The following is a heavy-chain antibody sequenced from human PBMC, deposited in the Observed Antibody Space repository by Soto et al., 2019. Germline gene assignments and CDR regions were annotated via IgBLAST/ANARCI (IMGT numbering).Heavy chain of an antibody. V-gene: IGHV1-69*06. CDR2: IIPIFGTA. CDR1: GGTFSSYA. D-gene: IGHD3-3*01. Sequence: SVKVSCKASGGTFSSYAISWVRQAPGQGLEWMGGIIPIFGTANYAQKFQGRVTITADKSTSTAYMELSSLRSEDTAVYYCARVNDFTYYSCGMDVWGPGTTGTVSS. CDR3: ARVNDFTYYSCGMDV. J-gene: IGHJ6*02.